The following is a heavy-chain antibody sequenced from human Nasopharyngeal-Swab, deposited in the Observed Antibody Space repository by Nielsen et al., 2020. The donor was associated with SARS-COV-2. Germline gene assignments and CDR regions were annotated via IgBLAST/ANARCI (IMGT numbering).Heavy chain of an antibody. CDR1: GFVFSGSA. D-gene: IGHD4/OR15-4a*01. V-gene: IGHV3-73*01. J-gene: IGHJ4*02. Sequence: GGSLRLSCAASGFVFSGSAIHWVRQASGKGLEWVGRIGDKAHNYATTYAASVKGRFTISRDDSKNTAFLQMDSLNTKDTALYYCTTDYYFDYWGQGTLVSVSS. CDR2: IGDKAHNYAT. CDR3: TTDYYFDY.